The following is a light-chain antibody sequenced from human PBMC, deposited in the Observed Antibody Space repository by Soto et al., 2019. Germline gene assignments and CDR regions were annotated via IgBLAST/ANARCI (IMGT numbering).Light chain of an antibody. CDR1: QSISRY. V-gene: IGKV3-20*01. J-gene: IGKJ1*01. CDR2: GAS. Sequence: EIVLTQSPATLSLSPGEITTLSCSASQSISRYLAWYQQKPGQGPRLLIYGASSRATGTPDRFSGSGSGTDFTLTINRLEPEDFALYYCQQYGSSPPTFGQGTKVDIK. CDR3: QQYGSSPPT.